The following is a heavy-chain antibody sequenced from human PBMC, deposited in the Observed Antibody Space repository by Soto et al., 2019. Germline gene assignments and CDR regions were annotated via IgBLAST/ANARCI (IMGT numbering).Heavy chain of an antibody. J-gene: IGHJ6*02. CDR1: GFDFSNSW. Sequence: EVQLVESGGGFVQPGGSLRLSCAASGFDFSNSWMHWVRQVPGKGLVWVSHINSDGSSTTYADYVKGRFTISRDNARTTVYLQLDSLRVEDTAVYYCARDKSYALAVWGQGTTVTVSS. CDR3: ARDKSYALAV. V-gene: IGHV3-74*03. CDR2: INSDGSST. D-gene: IGHD4-17*01.